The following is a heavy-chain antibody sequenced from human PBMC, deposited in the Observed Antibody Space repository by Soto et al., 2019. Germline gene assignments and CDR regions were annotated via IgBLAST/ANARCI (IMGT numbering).Heavy chain of an antibody. CDR1: GYTFTSYD. J-gene: IGHJ4*02. CDR3: ARGRGHSSGWYGDY. D-gene: IGHD6-19*01. V-gene: IGHV1-8*01. CDR2: MNPNSGNT. Sequence: QVQLVQSGAEVKKPGASVKVSCTASGYTFTSYDINWVRQATGQGLEWMGWMNPNSGNTGYAQKFQGRVTMTRNTSIRTAYMGLSSLRSEDTAVYYCARGRGHSSGWYGDYWGQGTLVTVSS.